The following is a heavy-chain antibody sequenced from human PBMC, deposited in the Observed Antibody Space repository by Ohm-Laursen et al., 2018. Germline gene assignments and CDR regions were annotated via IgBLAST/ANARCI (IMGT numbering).Heavy chain of an antibody. CDR1: GFTFSSYE. J-gene: IGHJ4*02. CDR2: ISSSGSTI. D-gene: IGHD6-19*01. Sequence: SLRPSCAASGFTFSSYEMNWVRQAPGKGLEWVSYISSSGSTIYYADSVKGRFTISRDNAKNSLYLQMNSLRAEDTAVYYCAREQWLATSLDYWGQGTLVAVSS. V-gene: IGHV3-48*03. CDR3: AREQWLATSLDY.